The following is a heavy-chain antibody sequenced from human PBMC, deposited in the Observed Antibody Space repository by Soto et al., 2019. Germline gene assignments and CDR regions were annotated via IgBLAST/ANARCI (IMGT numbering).Heavy chain of an antibody. J-gene: IGHJ4*02. V-gene: IGHV3-23*01. CDR1: GFIFSNYA. Sequence: QPGGSLRLSCAASGFIFSNYAMNWVRQAPGKGLEWVSAISNSFSDGNTHYADSVKGRFTISRDNDKNTVFLEMNSLRAEDTAVYYCAKVFSPEGGNYFDYWGQGTLVTVSS. CDR3: AKVFSPEGGNYFDY. CDR2: ISNSFSDGNT.